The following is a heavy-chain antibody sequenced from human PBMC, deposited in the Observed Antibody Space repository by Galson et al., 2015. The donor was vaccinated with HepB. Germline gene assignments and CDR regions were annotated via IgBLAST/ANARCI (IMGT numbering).Heavy chain of an antibody. CDR2: IKQDGSQR. CDR1: GFTFSSYW. CDR3: VAIKADY. V-gene: IGHV3-7*03. Sequence: SLRLSCAASGFTFSSYWMTWVRQAPGKGLEWVANIKQDGSQRHYIDSVRDRFTISRDNSKNSLFLQMNSLRAEDTAVYYCVAIKADYWGQGSLVTVSS. J-gene: IGHJ4*02.